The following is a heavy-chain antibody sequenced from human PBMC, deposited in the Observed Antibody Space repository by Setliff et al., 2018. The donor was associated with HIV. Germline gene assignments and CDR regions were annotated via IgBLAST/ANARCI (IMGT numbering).Heavy chain of an antibody. Sequence: PSETLSLTCTVSGGSINSYYWSWIRQPPGKGLEWIGYIYYSGTTNYNPSLKSRVTISVDTFNNQFSLKLSSLTAADTAVYYCARGGGPTIFGLDPWGQGTLVTVSS. CDR1: GGSINSYY. CDR2: IYYSGTT. D-gene: IGHD3-3*01. V-gene: IGHV4-59*01. J-gene: IGHJ5*02. CDR3: ARGGGPTIFGLDP.